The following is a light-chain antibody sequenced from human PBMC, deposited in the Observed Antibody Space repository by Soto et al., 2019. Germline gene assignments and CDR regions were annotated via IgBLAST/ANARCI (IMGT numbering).Light chain of an antibody. J-gene: IGKJ3*01. CDR2: GAS. CDR1: QSISTY. Sequence: DIQMTQSPSSLSASVGDRVTITCRASQSISTYLNWYQQKPGKAPKLLIYGASSLQSGVPSRFGGSGSGARFTLTITSLQPEDFATYYCQQSYSTPRTFGPGSEVNIK. V-gene: IGKV1-39*01. CDR3: QQSYSTPRT.